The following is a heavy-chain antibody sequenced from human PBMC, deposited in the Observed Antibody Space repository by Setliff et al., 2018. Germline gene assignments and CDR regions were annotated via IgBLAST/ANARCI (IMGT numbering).Heavy chain of an antibody. Sequence: ASVKVSCKASGYTFTGYYIHWVRQAPGQGIEWMGWINPNSGDTNYAQKFQGRVTITRDTSITTAYMEVSRMRSDDTAVYYCARGQQLLTGDFKYWGQGTLVTV. J-gene: IGHJ4*02. V-gene: IGHV1-2*02. D-gene: IGHD1-26*01. CDR1: GYTFTGYY. CDR2: INPNSGDT. CDR3: ARGQQLLTGDFKY.